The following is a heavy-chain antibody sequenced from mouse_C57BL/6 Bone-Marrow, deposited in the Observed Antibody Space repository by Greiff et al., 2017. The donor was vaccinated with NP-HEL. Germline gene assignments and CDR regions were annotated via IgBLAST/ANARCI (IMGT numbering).Heavy chain of an antibody. J-gene: IGHJ4*01. CDR2: IWSGGST. V-gene: IGHV2-4*01. CDR1: GFSLTSYG. D-gene: IGHD1-1*01. CDR3: AKNPPITTVVASNYYAMDY. Sequence: VKLQESGPGLVQPSQSLSITCTVSGFSLTSYGVHWVRQPPGKGLEWLGVIWSGGSTDYNAAFISRLSISKDNSKSQVFFKMNSLQADDTAIYYCAKNPPITTVVASNYYAMDYWGQGTSVTVSS.